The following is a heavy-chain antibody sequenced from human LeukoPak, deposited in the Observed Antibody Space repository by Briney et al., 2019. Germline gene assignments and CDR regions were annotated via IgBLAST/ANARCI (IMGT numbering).Heavy chain of an antibody. J-gene: IGHJ4*02. Sequence: GGSLRLSCVGSGFTFSSYAMNWVRQAPGKGLEWVSSISSSSSYIYYADSVKGRFTISRDNAKNSLYLQMNSLRAEDTAVYYCARDTGYSSGWARPFDYWGQGTLVTVSS. V-gene: IGHV3-21*01. CDR1: GFTFSSYA. CDR3: ARDTGYSSGWARPFDY. CDR2: ISSSSSYI. D-gene: IGHD6-19*01.